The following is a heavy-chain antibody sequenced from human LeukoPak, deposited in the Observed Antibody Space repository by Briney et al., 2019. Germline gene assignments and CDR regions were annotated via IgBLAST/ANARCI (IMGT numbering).Heavy chain of an antibody. Sequence: SVKVSCKASGGTFSSYAISWVRQAPGQGLEWMGRIIPILGIANYAQKFQGRVTITADKSTSTAYMELSSLRSEDTAVYYCARDQLVEYYDSSGCYRSYYYYGMDVWGQGTTVTVSS. D-gene: IGHD3-22*01. CDR3: ARDQLVEYYDSSGCYRSYYYYGMDV. V-gene: IGHV1-69*04. CDR1: GGTFSSYA. J-gene: IGHJ6*02. CDR2: IIPILGIA.